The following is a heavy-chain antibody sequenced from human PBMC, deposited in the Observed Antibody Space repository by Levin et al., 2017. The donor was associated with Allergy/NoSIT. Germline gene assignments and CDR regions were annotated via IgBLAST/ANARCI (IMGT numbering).Heavy chain of an antibody. CDR1: GFTFSNAW. J-gene: IGHJ2*01. V-gene: IGHV3-15*01. CDR2: IKSKTDGGTT. CDR3: TTDRVRRFLEWTGYFDL. D-gene: IGHD3-3*01. Sequence: GGSLRLSCAASGFTFSNAWMSWVRQAPGKGLEWVGRIKSKTDGGTTDYAAPVKGRFTISRDDSKNTLYLQMNSLKTEDTAVYYCTTDRVRRFLEWTGYFDLWGRGTLVTVSS.